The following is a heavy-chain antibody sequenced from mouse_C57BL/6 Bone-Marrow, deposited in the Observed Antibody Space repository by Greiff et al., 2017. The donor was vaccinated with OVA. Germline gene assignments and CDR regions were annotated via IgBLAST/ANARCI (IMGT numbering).Heavy chain of an antibody. D-gene: IGHD2-4*01. J-gene: IGHJ3*01. CDR3: AREGDYDYDGWFAY. Sequence: VQLQQSGPELVKPGASVKISCKASGYTFTDYYMNWVKQSHGKSLEWIGDINPNNGGTSYNQKFKGKATLTVDKSSSTAYMELRSLTSEDSAVYYCAREGDYDYDGWFAYWGQGTLVTVSA. V-gene: IGHV1-26*01. CDR1: GYTFTDYY. CDR2: INPNNGGT.